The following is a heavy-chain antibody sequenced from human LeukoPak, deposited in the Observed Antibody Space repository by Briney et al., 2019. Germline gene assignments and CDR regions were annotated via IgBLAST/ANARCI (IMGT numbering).Heavy chain of an antibody. CDR3: ARSQHFDWLTDY. D-gene: IGHD3-9*01. J-gene: IGHJ4*02. CDR1: GGSISNYY. CDR2: IYYNGIT. Sequence: SETLSLTCTVSGGSISNYYWNWVRQPPGKGLEWIGHIYYNGITSYTPSLKSRVTISLDTSKNQFSLNLNSVTAADTAVYYCARSQHFDWLTDYWGQGTLVTVSS. V-gene: IGHV4-59*01.